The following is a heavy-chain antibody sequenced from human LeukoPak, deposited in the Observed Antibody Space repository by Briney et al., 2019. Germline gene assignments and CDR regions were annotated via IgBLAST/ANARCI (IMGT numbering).Heavy chain of an antibody. CDR3: AASPWYFDY. Sequence: PSETLSLTCTVSGGSISSYYWSWIRQPPGKGLEWIGYIYYSGSTYYNPSLKSRVTISVDTSKNQFSLKLSSVTAADTAVYYCAASPWYFDYWGQGTLVTVSS. J-gene: IGHJ4*02. V-gene: IGHV4-59*06. CDR1: GGSISSYY. CDR2: IYYSGST. D-gene: IGHD2-2*01.